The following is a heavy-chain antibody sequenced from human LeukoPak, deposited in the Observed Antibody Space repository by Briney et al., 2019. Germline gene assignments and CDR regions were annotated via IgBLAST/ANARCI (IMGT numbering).Heavy chain of an antibody. CDR3: ARTTCDSTSCYTPTYNWFDP. CDR1: GGSISSYY. J-gene: IGHJ5*02. D-gene: IGHD2-2*02. CDR2: IYYSGST. V-gene: IGHV4-59*01. Sequence: MTSETLSLTCTVSGGSISSYYWSWIRQPPGKGLEWVGYIYYSGSTNYNPSLKSRVTISVDTSKNQFSLKLSSVTAADTAVYYCARTTCDSTSCYTPTYNWFDPWGQGTLVTVSS.